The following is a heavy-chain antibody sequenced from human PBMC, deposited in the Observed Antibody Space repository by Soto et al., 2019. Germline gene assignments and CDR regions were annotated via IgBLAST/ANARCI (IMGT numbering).Heavy chain of an antibody. CDR1: GGSISSSTYY. J-gene: IGHJ6*02. CDR3: ARLHGSGSYYPYYYYYGMDV. CDR2: IYCSGRT. D-gene: IGHD3-10*01. Sequence: SETLSLTCTVSGGSISSSTYYWGWILQPPGKGLEWIGSIYCSGRTYYNPSLKSRVTISVDTSKNQFALKLSSVTAADTAVYYCARLHGSGSYYPYYYYYGMDVWGQGTTVS. V-gene: IGHV4-39*01.